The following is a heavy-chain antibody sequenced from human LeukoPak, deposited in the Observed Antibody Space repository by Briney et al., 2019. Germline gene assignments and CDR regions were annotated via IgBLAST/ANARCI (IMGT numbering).Heavy chain of an antibody. CDR1: GESFSGYY. CDR2: INHRGST. D-gene: IGHD3-10*01. V-gene: IGHV4-34*01. CDR3: ARLPQVHGSGRPYYYYYYMDV. Sequence: PSETLSLTCAVYGESFSGYYWSWVRQPPGKGLEWIGEINHRGSTNYTPSLKRRVTISVDTSKNQFSLKLRSVTAADTAVYYCARLPQVHGSGRPYYYYYYMDVWGKGTTVTISS. J-gene: IGHJ6*03.